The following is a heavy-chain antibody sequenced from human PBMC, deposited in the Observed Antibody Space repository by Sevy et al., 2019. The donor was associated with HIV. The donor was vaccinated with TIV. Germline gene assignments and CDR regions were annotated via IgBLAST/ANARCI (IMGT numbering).Heavy chain of an antibody. CDR3: AKADQGEGDY. J-gene: IGHJ4*02. CDR1: GFTFSSYA. D-gene: IGHD3-16*01. Sequence: GGSLRLSCAASGFTFSSYAMSWVRQAPGKGLEWVSGIRGNGDTTYYADSVKGRFTISRDNSKNTVYLQMNSLRDEDTAVYYCAKADQGEGDYWGQGTLVTVSS. V-gene: IGHV3-23*01. CDR2: IRGNGDTT.